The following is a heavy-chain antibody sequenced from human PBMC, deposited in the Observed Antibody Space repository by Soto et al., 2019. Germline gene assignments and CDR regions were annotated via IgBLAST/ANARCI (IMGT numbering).Heavy chain of an antibody. CDR3: ARGEHVLRFLEWPLIERQDYYYYGMDV. V-gene: IGHV4-34*01. D-gene: IGHD3-3*01. J-gene: IGHJ6*02. CDR2: INHSGST. Sequence: SETLSLTCAVYGGSFSGCYWSGFRQPPGKGLEWIGEINHSGSTNYNPSLKTRVTISVDTSKNQFSLKLSSVTAADTAVYYCARGEHVLRFLEWPLIERQDYYYYGMDVWGQGTTVT. CDR1: GGSFSGCY.